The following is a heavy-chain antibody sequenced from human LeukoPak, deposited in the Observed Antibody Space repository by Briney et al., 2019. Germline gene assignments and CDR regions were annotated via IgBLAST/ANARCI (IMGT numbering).Heavy chain of an antibody. V-gene: IGHV3-7*01. D-gene: IGHD2-15*01. CDR2: IKVDGSEK. Sequence: GGSLRLSCAASGFTFSGFWMSWVHQAPGKGLEWVANIKVDGSEKNYVDSVRGRFTISRDNAKNSLYLQMNSLRAEDTAVYYCTRNGRSLDYWGQGTLVTVSS. CDR3: TRNGRSLDY. CDR1: GFTFSGFW. J-gene: IGHJ4*02.